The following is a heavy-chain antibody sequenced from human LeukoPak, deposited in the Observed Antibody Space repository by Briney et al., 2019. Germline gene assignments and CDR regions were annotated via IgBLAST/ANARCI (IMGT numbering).Heavy chain of an antibody. Sequence: GGSLRLSCAASGFTFSSYAMHWVRQAPGKGLERVAVISYDGSNKYYADSVKGRFTISRDNSKNTLYLQMNSLRAEDTAVYYCARAPKRALGELSLAIDYWGQGTLVTVSS. V-gene: IGHV3-30-3*01. D-gene: IGHD3-16*02. CDR1: GFTFSSYA. CDR2: ISYDGSNK. J-gene: IGHJ4*02. CDR3: ARAPKRALGELSLAIDY.